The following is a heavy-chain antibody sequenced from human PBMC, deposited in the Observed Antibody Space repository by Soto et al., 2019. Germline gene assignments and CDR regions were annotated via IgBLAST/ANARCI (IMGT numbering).Heavy chain of an antibody. CDR2: IIPIFGTA. CDR3: ARPNYYDSSGSPYDAFDI. CDR1: GGTFSSYA. V-gene: IGHV1-69*13. J-gene: IGHJ3*02. Sequence: SLKVSCKASGGTFSSYAISWVRQAPGQGLEWMGGIIPIFGTANYAQKFQGRVTITADESTSTAYMELSSLRSEDTAVYYCARPNYYDSSGSPYDAFDIWGQGTMVTVSS. D-gene: IGHD3-22*01.